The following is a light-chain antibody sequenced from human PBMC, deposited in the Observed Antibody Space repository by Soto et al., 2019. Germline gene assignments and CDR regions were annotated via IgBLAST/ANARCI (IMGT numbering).Light chain of an antibody. Sequence: DIQLTQSPSFLSASVGDRVTITCRASQGINNYLAWFQQKPGKAPKLLIYAASTLQSGVPPRFSGSGSGTEFTLPISSLQPEDFSAYYCQQLNSYLITFGQGTRLEIK. J-gene: IGKJ5*01. CDR1: QGINNY. CDR3: QQLNSYLIT. V-gene: IGKV1-9*01. CDR2: AAS.